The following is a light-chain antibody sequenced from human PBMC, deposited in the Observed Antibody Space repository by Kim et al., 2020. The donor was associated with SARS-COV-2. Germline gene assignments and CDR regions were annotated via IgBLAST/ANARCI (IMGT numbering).Light chain of an antibody. Sequence: DIQMTQSLSSLSASVGDRVTITCRASQSISSYLNWYQQKPGKAPKLLIYAASSLQSGVPSRFSGSGSGTDFTLTISSLQPEDFATYYYQQSYSTPLFTFGPGTKVDIK. CDR2: AAS. CDR3: QQSYSTPLFT. V-gene: IGKV1-39*01. CDR1: QSISSY. J-gene: IGKJ3*01.